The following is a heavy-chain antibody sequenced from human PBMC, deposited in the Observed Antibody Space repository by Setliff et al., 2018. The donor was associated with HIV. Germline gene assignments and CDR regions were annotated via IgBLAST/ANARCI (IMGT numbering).Heavy chain of an antibody. J-gene: IGHJ4*02. V-gene: IGHV1-69*01. Sequence: VKVSCKAPGGTFSGYALSWVRQAPGQGFEWMGGSIPVFGTVNYAQKFLGRATITADESTNTSYMELTSLRSEDTAVYFCARDSHCSGPSCYSGGQFFDYWGQGTLVTVS. CDR2: SIPVFGTV. D-gene: IGHD2-15*01. CDR3: ARDSHCSGPSCYSGGQFFDY. CDR1: GGTFSGYA.